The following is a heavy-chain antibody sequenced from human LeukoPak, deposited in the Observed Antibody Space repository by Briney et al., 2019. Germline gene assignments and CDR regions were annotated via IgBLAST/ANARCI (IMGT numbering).Heavy chain of an antibody. Sequence: PGGSLRLSCAASGFTFSSYGMSWVRQAPGKGLEWVSAISGSGGSTYYADSVKGRFTISRDNSKNTLYLQMNSLRAEDTAVYYCARDLDYYGSGSYGPPWGQGTLVTVSS. D-gene: IGHD3-10*01. V-gene: IGHV3-23*01. CDR1: GFTFSSYG. J-gene: IGHJ5*02. CDR3: ARDLDYYGSGSYGPP. CDR2: ISGSGGST.